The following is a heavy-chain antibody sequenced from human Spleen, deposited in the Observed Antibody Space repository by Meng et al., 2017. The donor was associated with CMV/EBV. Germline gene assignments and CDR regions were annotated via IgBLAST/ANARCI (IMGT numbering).Heavy chain of an antibody. V-gene: IGHV1-69*05. CDR3: ASAPYSYGYGMDV. CDR2: IIPIFGTA. D-gene: IGHD5-18*01. Sequence: SVKVSCKASGGTFSSYAISWVRQAPGQGLEWMGGIIPIFGTANYAQKFQGRVTITTDESTSTAYMKLSSLRSEDTAVYYCASAPYSYGYGMDVWGQGTTVTVSS. J-gene: IGHJ6*02. CDR1: GGTFSSYA.